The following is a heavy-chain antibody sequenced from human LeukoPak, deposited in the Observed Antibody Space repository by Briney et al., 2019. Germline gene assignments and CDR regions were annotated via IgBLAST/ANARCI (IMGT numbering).Heavy chain of an antibody. CDR2: ISSSSSYI. CDR1: GFTFSSYS. J-gene: IGHJ4*02. V-gene: IGHV3-21*01. CDR3: ARDSIYSSSWYPFDY. Sequence: GGSLRLSCAASGFTFSSYSMNWVRQAPGKGLDWVSSISSSSSYIYYADSVKGRFTISRDNAKNSLYLQMNSLRAEDTAVYYCARDSIYSSSWYPFDYWGQGTLVTVSS. D-gene: IGHD6-13*01.